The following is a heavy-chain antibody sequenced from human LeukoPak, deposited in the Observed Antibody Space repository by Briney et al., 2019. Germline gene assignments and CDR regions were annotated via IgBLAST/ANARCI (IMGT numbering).Heavy chain of an antibody. CDR3: ARDAQRGFDYSNSLEY. CDR1: GFTFNHDG. V-gene: IGHV3-33*01. CDR2: IWSDGTNQ. Sequence: GGSLRLSCAAAGFTFNHDGMHWVRQAPGKGLDWVAVIWSDGTNQYYAGSVKGRFTISRDDSGNTVYLQMNSLRPEDTGVYYCARDAQRGFDYSNSLEYWGQGTPVTVST. D-gene: IGHD4-11*01. J-gene: IGHJ4*02.